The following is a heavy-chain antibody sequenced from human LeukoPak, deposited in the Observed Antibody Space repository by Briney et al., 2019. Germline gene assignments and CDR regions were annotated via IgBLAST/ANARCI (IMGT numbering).Heavy chain of an antibody. J-gene: IGHJ5*02. CDR2: INPNSGGT. CDR1: GYTFTGYY. V-gene: IGHV1-2*02. D-gene: IGHD2-2*01. Sequence: GASVKVSCKASGYTFTGYYMHWVRQAPGQGLEWMGWINPNSGGTNYAQKFQGRVTMTRDTSISTAYMELSRLRSDDTAVYYCARSTGYCSSTSCPGDWFDPWGQGTLVTVSS. CDR3: ARSTGYCSSTSCPGDWFDP.